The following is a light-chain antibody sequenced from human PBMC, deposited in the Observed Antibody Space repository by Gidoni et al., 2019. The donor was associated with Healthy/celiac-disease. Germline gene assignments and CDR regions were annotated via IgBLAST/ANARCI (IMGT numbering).Light chain of an antibody. CDR3: QQYYSYPPWGT. CDR2: AAS. Sequence: AIRMTQSPSSFSASPGDRVTITCLASQGISSYLAWYQKKPGKAPKLLIDAASTLQSGVPSRFSGSGSGTDFTITISCLQSEDFATYYCQQYYSYPPWGTFGQGTKVEIK. J-gene: IGKJ1*01. V-gene: IGKV1-8*01. CDR1: QGISSY.